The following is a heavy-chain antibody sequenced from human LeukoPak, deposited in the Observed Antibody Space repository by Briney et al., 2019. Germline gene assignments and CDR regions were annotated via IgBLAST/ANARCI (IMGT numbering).Heavy chain of an antibody. J-gene: IGHJ6*02. CDR2: INDYTGDS. Sequence: NTSETLSLTCTVFGGSFTDYFCTWIRHSPGKGLEWIGEINDYTGDSKYNPSLNSRVSISLEKSKNQLSLELRSVAAADTAVYYCARGRIAKIVVVHSFSYGMDVWGQGTTVTVSS. D-gene: IGHD3-22*01. CDR1: GGSFTDYF. CDR3: ARGRIAKIVVVHSFSYGMDV. V-gene: IGHV4-34*01.